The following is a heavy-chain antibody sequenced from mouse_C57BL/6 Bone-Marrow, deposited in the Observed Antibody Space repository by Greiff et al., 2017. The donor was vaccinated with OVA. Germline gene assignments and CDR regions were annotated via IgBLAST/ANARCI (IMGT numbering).Heavy chain of an antibody. V-gene: IGHV1-47*01. J-gene: IGHJ3*01. CDR2: FHPYNDDT. D-gene: IGHD1-1*01. CDR1: GYTFTTYP. CDR3: ARHYYDSSGGFAY. Sequence: VQVVESGAELVKPGASVKMSCKASGYTFTTYPIEWMKQNHGKSLEWIGNFHPYNDDTKYNEKFKGKATLTVEKSSSTVYLELSRLTSDDSAVYDCARHYYDSSGGFAYWGQGTLVTVSA.